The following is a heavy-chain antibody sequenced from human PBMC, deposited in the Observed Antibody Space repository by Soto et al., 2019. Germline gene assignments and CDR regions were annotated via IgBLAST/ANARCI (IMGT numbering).Heavy chain of an antibody. Sequence: QLQLQESGPGLVKPSETLSLTCTVSGGSISSSSYYWGWIRQPPGKGLEWIGSIYYSGSTYYNPSLKSRVTISVDTSKNHFSLKLSSVTAADTAVYYCARLITYDSSGYYYYYYSMDVWGQGTTVTVSS. CDR1: GGSISSSSYY. CDR3: ARLITYDSSGYYYYYYSMDV. CDR2: IYYSGST. J-gene: IGHJ6*02. D-gene: IGHD3-22*01. V-gene: IGHV4-39*01.